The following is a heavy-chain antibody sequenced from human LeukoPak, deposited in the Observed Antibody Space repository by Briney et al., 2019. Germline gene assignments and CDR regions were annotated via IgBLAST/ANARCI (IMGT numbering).Heavy chain of an antibody. J-gene: IGHJ4*02. Sequence: GGSLRLSCAASGFTFSSYSMNWVRQAPGKGLEWVSYISSSSSTIYYADSVKGRFTISRDNAKNSLYLQMNSLRAEDTAVYYCARAKTHSSGRTGGYWGQGTLVTVYS. CDR1: GFTFSSYS. CDR2: ISSSSSTI. CDR3: ARAKTHSSGRTGGY. V-gene: IGHV3-48*01. D-gene: IGHD6-19*01.